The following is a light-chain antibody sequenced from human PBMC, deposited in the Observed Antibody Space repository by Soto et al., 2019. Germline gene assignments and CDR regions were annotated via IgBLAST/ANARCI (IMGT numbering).Light chain of an antibody. CDR1: RTVLYSSNNENY. V-gene: IGKV4-1*01. Sequence: DIVMTQSPDSLAVSLGERATINCKSSRTVLYSSNNENYLAWYQHKPGQPPKLLIYWASTRESGVPDRFSGSGSGTDFTLTISSLQAEDVAVYYCQQYFSTPRTFGQGTKVEIK. CDR3: QQYFSTPRT. CDR2: WAS. J-gene: IGKJ1*01.